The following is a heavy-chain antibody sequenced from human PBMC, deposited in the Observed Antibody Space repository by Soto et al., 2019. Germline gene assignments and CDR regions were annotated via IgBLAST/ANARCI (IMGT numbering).Heavy chain of an antibody. J-gene: IGHJ4*02. CDR3: AREGYCSSTSCYAYFDY. CDR2: INPNSGGT. V-gene: IGHV1-2*04. D-gene: IGHD2-2*01. CDR1: GYTFTGYY. Sequence: GASVKVSCKASGYTFTGYYMHWVRQAPGQGLEWMGWINPNSGGTNYAQKFQGWVTMTRDTSISTAYMELSRLRSDDTAVYYCAREGYCSSTSCYAYFDYWGQGTLVTVSS.